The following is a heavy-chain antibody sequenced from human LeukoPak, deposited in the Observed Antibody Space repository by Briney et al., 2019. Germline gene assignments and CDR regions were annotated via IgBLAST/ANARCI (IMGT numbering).Heavy chain of an antibody. CDR3: ATTRIGYSYGQ. CDR1: GYSFTSYW. Sequence: GESLKISCXGSGYSFTSYWIGWVREMPGKGLEWMGIIYPGDSDTRYSPSFQGQVTISADKSISTAYLQWSSLKASDTAMSYCATTRIGYSYGQWGQGTLVTVSS. J-gene: IGHJ4*02. D-gene: IGHD5-18*01. V-gene: IGHV5-51*01. CDR2: IYPGDSDT.